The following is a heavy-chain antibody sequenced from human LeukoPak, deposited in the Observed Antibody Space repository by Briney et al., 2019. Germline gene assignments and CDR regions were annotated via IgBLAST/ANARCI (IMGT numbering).Heavy chain of an antibody. J-gene: IGHJ6*03. V-gene: IGHV1-69*05. CDR2: IIPIFGTA. Sequence: SVKVSCKASGGTFSSYAISWVRQAPGQGLEWMGGIIPIFGTANYAQKFQGRVTITTDESTSTAYMELSSLRSEGTAVYYCARGPHYYDSSGWGIYYYYMDVWGKGTTVTVSS. CDR1: GGTFSSYA. CDR3: ARGPHYYDSSGWGIYYYYMDV. D-gene: IGHD3-22*01.